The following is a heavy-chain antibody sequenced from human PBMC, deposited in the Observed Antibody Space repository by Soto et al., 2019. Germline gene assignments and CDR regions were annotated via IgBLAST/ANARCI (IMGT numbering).Heavy chain of an antibody. V-gene: IGHV3-7*05. J-gene: IGHJ6*02. Sequence: GXSLRLSCAAFGLSFSSSWLSWFRQAPDKRLEWVANIKQDGSEKYYVDSVKGRFTISRDNAKNSLYLQMNSLRAEDTALYYCARVNDDGDYVGLWDGMDVWGQGTTVTVSS. CDR1: GLSFSSSW. CDR3: ARVNDDGDYVGLWDGMDV. D-gene: IGHD4-17*01. CDR2: IKQDGSEK.